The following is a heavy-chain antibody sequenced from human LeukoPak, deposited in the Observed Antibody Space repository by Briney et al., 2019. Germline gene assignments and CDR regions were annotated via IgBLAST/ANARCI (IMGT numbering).Heavy chain of an antibody. V-gene: IGHV4-4*07. Sequence: PSETLSLTCTVSGGSTSSYYWSWIRQPAGKGLEWIGRIYTSGSTNYNPSLKSRVTISVDTSKNQFSLKLSSVTAADTAVYYCARDRGAYYYYYGMDVWGQGTTVTVSS. J-gene: IGHJ6*02. CDR3: ARDRGAYYYYYGMDV. CDR1: GGSTSSYY. CDR2: IYTSGST. D-gene: IGHD3-10*01.